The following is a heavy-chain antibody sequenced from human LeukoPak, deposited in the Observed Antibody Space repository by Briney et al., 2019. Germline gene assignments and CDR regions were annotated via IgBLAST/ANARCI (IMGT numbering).Heavy chain of an antibody. D-gene: IGHD3-22*01. V-gene: IGHV3-43*01. Sequence: GGSLRLSCAASGFTFDDYTMHWVRQAPGKGLEWVSLISWDGGSTYYADSVKGRFTISRDNSKNSLYLQMNSLRTEDTALYYCAKDFDDSSGFDYWGQGTLVTVSS. CDR1: GFTFDDYT. J-gene: IGHJ4*02. CDR3: AKDFDDSSGFDY. CDR2: ISWDGGST.